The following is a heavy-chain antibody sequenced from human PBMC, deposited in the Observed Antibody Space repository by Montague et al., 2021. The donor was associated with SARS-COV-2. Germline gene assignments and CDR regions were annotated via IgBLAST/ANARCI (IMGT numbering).Heavy chain of an antibody. CDR1: GGSIGNSSYY. D-gene: IGHD2-21*01. CDR2: VYYGGNT. J-gene: IGHJ4*02. V-gene: IGHV4-39*01. Sequence: SETLSLACTVSGGSIGNSSYYWGWIRQPPGKGLEWIGSVYYGGNTYHNPSLKTRVSMSVDTCKSQLSLKLLSVTAADTAVYYCARGCTGGGYCYACHWGQGTLVTVSS. CDR3: ARGCTGGGYCYACH.